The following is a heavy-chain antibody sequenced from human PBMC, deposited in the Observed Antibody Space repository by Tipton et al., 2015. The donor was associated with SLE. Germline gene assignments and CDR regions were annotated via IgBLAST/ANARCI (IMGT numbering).Heavy chain of an antibody. CDR2: VTGSGGGT. Sequence: SLRLSCAASGFTFSNYAMNWVRQAPGKGLEWVPLVTGSGGGTYYSNSVKGRFTISRDNSKNTLYLQMNSLRPQDTAVYYCAKASGGVYGTEYFDYWGQGTLVTVSS. D-gene: IGHD5/OR15-5a*01. J-gene: IGHJ4*02. V-gene: IGHV3-23*01. CDR3: AKASGGVYGTEYFDY. CDR1: GFTFSNYA.